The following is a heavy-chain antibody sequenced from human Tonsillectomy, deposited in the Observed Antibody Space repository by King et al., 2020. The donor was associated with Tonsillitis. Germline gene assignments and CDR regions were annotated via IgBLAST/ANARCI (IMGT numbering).Heavy chain of an antibody. CDR2: ISAYNGNT. CDR3: ARVFVLPGGWYEIDN. V-gene: IGHV1-18*04. D-gene: IGHD6-19*01. J-gene: IGHJ4*02. CDR1: GYTFTSYG. Sequence: QLVQSGAEVKKPGASVKVSCKASGYTFTSYGISWVRQAPGQGLEWMGWISAYNGNTNYVQKLQGRVTMTTDTSTSTAYMELRSLRSADAAGYYWARVFVLPGGWYEIDNWGQGTLVTVSS.